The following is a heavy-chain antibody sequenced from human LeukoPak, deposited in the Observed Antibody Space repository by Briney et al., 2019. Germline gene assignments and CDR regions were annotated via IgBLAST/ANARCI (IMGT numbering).Heavy chain of an antibody. V-gene: IGHV1-2*02. J-gene: IGHJ4*02. CDR2: INPNSGGT. CDR3: ARLVFLYCSSTSCSNIDY. D-gene: IGHD2-2*01. CDR1: GYTFTGYY. Sequence: ASVKVSCKAYGYTFTGYYMHWVRQAPGQGLEWMGWINPNSGGTNYAQKFQGRVTMTRDTSISTAYMELSRLRSDDTAVYYCARLVFLYCSSTSCSNIDYWGQGTLVTVSS.